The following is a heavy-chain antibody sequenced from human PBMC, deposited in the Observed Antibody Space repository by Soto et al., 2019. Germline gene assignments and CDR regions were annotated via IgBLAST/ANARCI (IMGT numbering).Heavy chain of an antibody. J-gene: IGHJ6*02. CDR1: GGSLRGYS. Sequence: PSETLSLTCTVSGGSLRGYSWSWIRQSPGKGLEWIGYVYSGGGTNYSPSFMGRVTISVDTSKNQFSLKLSSVTAADTAVYFCARESREFSSSGGLDVWGQGTTVTVSS. D-gene: IGHD3-10*01. V-gene: IGHV4-59*01. CDR3: ARESREFSSSGGLDV. CDR2: VYSGGGT.